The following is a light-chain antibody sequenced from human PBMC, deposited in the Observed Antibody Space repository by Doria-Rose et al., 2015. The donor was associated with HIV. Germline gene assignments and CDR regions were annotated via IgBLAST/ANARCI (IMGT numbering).Light chain of an antibody. CDR3: QQSYSTPYT. CDR1: QNISSY. V-gene: IGKV1-39*01. J-gene: IGKJ2*01. Sequence: DIRLTQSPSSLSASVGDRVTITCRASQNISSYLNWYQQKPGKAARPLIYVVSNLQSGVPSRFSGSGSGTDFTLIISSLQPEDFATYYCQQSYSTPYTFGQGTKLEIK. CDR2: VVS.